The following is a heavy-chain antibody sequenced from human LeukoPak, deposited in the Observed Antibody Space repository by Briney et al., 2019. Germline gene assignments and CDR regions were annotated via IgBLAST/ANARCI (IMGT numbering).Heavy chain of an antibody. Sequence: SETLSLTCTVSGGSMNGYYWSWVRQPPGKGLEWVGHIYYSGSTNYNPSLKSRVTMSVDTSKNQFSLRLSSVTAADTALYYCARGIGVIRGIIYYGMDVWGQGTTVAVSS. CDR1: GGSMNGYY. CDR2: IYYSGST. D-gene: IGHD3-10*01. CDR3: ARGIGVIRGIIYYGMDV. J-gene: IGHJ6*02. V-gene: IGHV4-59*12.